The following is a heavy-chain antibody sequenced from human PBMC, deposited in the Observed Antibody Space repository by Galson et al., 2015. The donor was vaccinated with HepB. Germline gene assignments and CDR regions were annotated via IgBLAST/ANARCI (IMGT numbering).Heavy chain of an antibody. D-gene: IGHD3-3*01. CDR3: ARRPAGLQQTIFGVVILN. CDR2: IYHSGST. CDR1: GGSISSSNW. V-gene: IGHV4-4*02. Sequence: LSLTCAVSGGSISSSNWWSWVRQPPGKGLEWIGEIYHSGSTNYNPSLKSRVTISVDKSKNQFSLKLSSVTAADTAVYYCARRPAGLQQTIFGVVILNWGQGTLVTVSS. J-gene: IGHJ4*02.